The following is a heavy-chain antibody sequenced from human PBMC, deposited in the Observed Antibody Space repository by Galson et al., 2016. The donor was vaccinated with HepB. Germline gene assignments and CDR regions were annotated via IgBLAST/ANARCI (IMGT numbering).Heavy chain of an antibody. CDR1: GFTVSNNY. CDR3: ATSPSVGY. D-gene: IGHD6-13*01. CDR2: IYSGGTT. V-gene: IGHV3-66*01. J-gene: IGHJ4*02. Sequence: SLRLSCAASGFTVSNNYMSWVRQAPGKGLEGVSVIYSGGTTNYADSVKGRFTISRDKSKNTLYLQMNSLRAEDTAVYYCATSPSVGYWGQGTLVTVSS.